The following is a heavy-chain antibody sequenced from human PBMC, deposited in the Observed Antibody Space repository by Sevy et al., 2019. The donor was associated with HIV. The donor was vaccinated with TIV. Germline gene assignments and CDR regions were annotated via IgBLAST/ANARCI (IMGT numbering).Heavy chain of an antibody. D-gene: IGHD3-22*01. J-gene: IGHJ4*02. CDR2: INPSGGST. V-gene: IGHV1-46*01. CDR3: ARVYYYDYSGPGY. Sequence: ASVKVSCKASGYTFTNYYIHWVRQAPGQGLEWMGLINPSGGSTTNAQKFQGRVTMTRDTSTSTVYMELSRLKSDDTAVYYCARVYYYDYSGPGYWGQGTLVSVSS. CDR1: GYTFTNYY.